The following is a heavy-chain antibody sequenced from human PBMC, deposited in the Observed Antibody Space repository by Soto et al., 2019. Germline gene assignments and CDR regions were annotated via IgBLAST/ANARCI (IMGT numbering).Heavy chain of an antibody. D-gene: IGHD3-10*01. J-gene: IGHJ6*03. Sequence: SVKVSCKASGGTFSSYTISWVRQAPGQGLEWMGRIIPILGIANYAQKFQGRVTITADKSTSTAYMELSSLRSEDTAVYYCARASGDYYYCYYMDVWGKGTTVTVSS. CDR1: GGTFSSYT. V-gene: IGHV1-69*02. CDR2: IIPILGIA. CDR3: ARASGDYYYCYYMDV.